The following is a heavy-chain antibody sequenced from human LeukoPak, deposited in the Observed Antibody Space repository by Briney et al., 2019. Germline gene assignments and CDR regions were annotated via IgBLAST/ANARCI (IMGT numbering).Heavy chain of an antibody. CDR1: GFTFSSYG. Sequence: PGGSLRPSCAASGFTFSSYGMHWVRQAPGKGLEWVAVIWYDGSNKYYADSVKGRFTISRDNSKNTLYLQMNSLRAEDTAVYYCAKNGVWSGYYPYYYYYYMDVWGKGTMVTVSS. V-gene: IGHV3-33*06. CDR2: IWYDGSNK. D-gene: IGHD3-3*01. J-gene: IGHJ6*03. CDR3: AKNGVWSGYYPYYYYYYMDV.